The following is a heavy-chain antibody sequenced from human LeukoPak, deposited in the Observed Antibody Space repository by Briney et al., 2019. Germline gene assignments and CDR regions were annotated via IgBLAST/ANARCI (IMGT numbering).Heavy chain of an antibody. CDR3: ADGDGMGV. D-gene: IGHD4-17*01. V-gene: IGHV1-69*02. CDR2: IIPIFGIA. CDR1: GGTFSSYT. Sequence: SVKVSCKASGGTFSSYTISWVRQAPGQGLEWMGRIIPIFGIANYAQKFQGRVTITADKSTSTAYMELSSLRSENTAVYYCADGDGMGVWGQGTTVTVSS. J-gene: IGHJ6*02.